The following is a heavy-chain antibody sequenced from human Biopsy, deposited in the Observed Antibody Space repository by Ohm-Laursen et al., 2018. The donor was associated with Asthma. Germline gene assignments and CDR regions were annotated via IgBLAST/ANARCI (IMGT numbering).Heavy chain of an antibody. CDR1: PGSINDYY. J-gene: IGHJ4*02. Sequence: SETLSLTCTVSPGSINDYYWNWIRQFPGKGLEWIGYVHSTGSTRFNPSLKSRLTISVDTSVDQVSLKLTSVTAADTAVYYSVRATSTWSQSGPHYFDHWGQGTLVTVS. CDR2: VHSTGST. D-gene: IGHD6-13*01. CDR3: VRATSTWSQSGPHYFDH. V-gene: IGHV4-59*01.